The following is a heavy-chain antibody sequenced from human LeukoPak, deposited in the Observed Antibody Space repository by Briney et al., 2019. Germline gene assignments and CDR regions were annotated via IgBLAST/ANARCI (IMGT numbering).Heavy chain of an antibody. V-gene: IGHV4-39*01. CDR2: IYYRGST. CDR3: ARLGRTYYDFWSGP. CDR1: GGSISSYY. Sequence: PSETLSLTCTVSGGSISSYYWSWIRQPPGKGLEWIGTIYYRGSTYYNPSLKSRVTISVDTSKNQFSLKLTSVTAADTAVYYCARLGRTYYDFWSGPWGQGTLVTVSS. D-gene: IGHD3-3*01. J-gene: IGHJ5*02.